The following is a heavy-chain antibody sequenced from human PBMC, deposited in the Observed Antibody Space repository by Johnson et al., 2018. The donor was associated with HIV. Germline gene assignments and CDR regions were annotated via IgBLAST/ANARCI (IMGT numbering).Heavy chain of an antibody. CDR2: ISDDGCNK. CDR3: ARGRCVPFLEWLLVGGGFDM. D-gene: IGHD3-3*01. CDR1: GFTFSSFG. Sequence: QVQLVESGGGVVQPGRSLRLSCAASGFTFSSFGMHWVRQDPGKGLEWITIISDDGCNKNYADSVKGRFTVSRDNSKNTLYLQMNSLRLEDTAVCYCARGRCVPFLEWLLVGGGFDMWGQGTMVTVSS. V-gene: IGHV3-30*03. J-gene: IGHJ3*02.